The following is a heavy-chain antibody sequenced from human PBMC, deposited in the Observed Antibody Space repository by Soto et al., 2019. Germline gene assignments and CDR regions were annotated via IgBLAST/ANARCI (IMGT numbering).Heavy chain of an antibody. Sequence: SETLSLTCTVSGDSISSSNYYWGWIRQSPGKGLEWIGNIYYSGSTYYNPSLKSRVAISVDTSKKQVSLKLNSVTATDTAVYYCAGAGYEILTGSYKKQRYFDYWGRGTLVTVSS. J-gene: IGHJ4*02. V-gene: IGHV4-39*07. CDR3: AGAGYEILTGSYKKQRYFDY. CDR1: GDSISSSNYY. CDR2: IYYSGST. D-gene: IGHD3-9*01.